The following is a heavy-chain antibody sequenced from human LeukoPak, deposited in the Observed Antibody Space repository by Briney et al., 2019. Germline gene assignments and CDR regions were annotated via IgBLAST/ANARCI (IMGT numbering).Heavy chain of an antibody. J-gene: IGHJ4*02. CDR2: INPNSGGT. CDR3: ARDLFDVAMIVVVNPDY. D-gene: IGHD3-22*01. CDR1: GYTFTGYY. V-gene: IGHV1-2*02. Sequence: ASVKVSCKASGYTFTGYYMHWVRQAPGQGLEWMGWINPNSGGTNYAQKFQGRVTMTRDTSIITAYMELSRLRSDDTAVYYCARDLFDVAMIVVVNPDYWGQGTLVTVSS.